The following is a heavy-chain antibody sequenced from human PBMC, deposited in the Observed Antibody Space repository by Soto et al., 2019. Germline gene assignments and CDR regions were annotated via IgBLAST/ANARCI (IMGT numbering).Heavy chain of an antibody. D-gene: IGHD3-9*01. CDR1: GGSISSYY. V-gene: IGHV4-59*01. CDR3: ARDRRRYFDWALHDAFDI. Sequence: PSXTLSLACTVSGGSISSYYWSWIRQPPVNGLEWIGYIYYSGSTNYNPSLKSRVTISVDTSKNQFSLKLSSVTAADTAVYYCARDRRRYFDWALHDAFDIWGQGTVVTVSS. J-gene: IGHJ3*02. CDR2: IYYSGST.